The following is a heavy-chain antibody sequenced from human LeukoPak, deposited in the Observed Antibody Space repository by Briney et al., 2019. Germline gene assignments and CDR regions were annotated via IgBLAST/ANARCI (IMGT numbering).Heavy chain of an antibody. CDR1: GGSFSGYY. J-gene: IGHJ6*02. Sequence: AETLSLTCAVYGGSFSGYYWRGIRQPPGKGLEGLGEINQGGSTNYNPSLKSRVTISVDTSKTQFSLKLSSMTAAATAVYYSARGGVMVAGTPYYYYGMDVWGQGTTVTVSS. CDR2: INQGGST. D-gene: IGHD2-8*01. CDR3: ARGGVMVAGTPYYYYGMDV. V-gene: IGHV4-34*01.